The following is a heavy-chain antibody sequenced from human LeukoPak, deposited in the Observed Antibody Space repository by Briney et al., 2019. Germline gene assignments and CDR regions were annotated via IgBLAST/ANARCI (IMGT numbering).Heavy chain of an antibody. D-gene: IGHD6-13*01. CDR3: AKGRHSTAWYFDL. CDR1: GFTFDDYA. J-gene: IGHJ2*01. CDR2: ISWNSGSI. Sequence: GGSLRLSCAASGFTFDDYAMHWVRQAPGKGLEWVSGISWNSGSIGYADSVKGRFTISRDNAKNSLYLQMNSLRAEDTALYYCAKGRHSTAWYFDLWGRGTLVTVSS. V-gene: IGHV3-9*01.